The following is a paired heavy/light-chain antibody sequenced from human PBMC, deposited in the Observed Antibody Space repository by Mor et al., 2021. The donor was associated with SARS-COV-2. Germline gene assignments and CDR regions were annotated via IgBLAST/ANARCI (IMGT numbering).Light chain of an antibody. CDR3: QQYDNLPPT. CDR1: QDISNY. V-gene: IGKV1-33*01. J-gene: IGKJ4*01. CDR2: DAS. Sequence: DIQMTQSPSSLSASVGDRVTITCQASQDISNYLNWYQQKPGKAPKLLIYDASNLETGVPSRFSGGGSGTDFTFTISSLQPEDIATYYCQQYDNLPPTFGGGTKVEIK.
Heavy chain of an antibody. Sequence: EVQLVESGGGLVQPGGSLRLSCAASGFTVSSNYMSWVRQAPGKGLECVSIIYSDDTTYYADSVKGRFTISRHTSKNTLYLQMYSLRTEDTAVYYCARGGGWRASGRGWFDPWGQGTLVTVSS. J-gene: IGHJ5*02. CDR1: GFTVSSNY. CDR2: IYSDDTT. V-gene: IGHV3-53*04. CDR3: ARGGGWRASGRGWFDP. D-gene: IGHD3-10*01.